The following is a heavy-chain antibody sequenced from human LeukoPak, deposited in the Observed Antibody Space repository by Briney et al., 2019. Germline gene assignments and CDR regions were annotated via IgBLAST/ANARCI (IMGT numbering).Heavy chain of an antibody. J-gene: IGHJ4*02. CDR1: GGSISSSSYY. CDR2: IYYSGST. D-gene: IGHD6-6*01. CDR3: ARGSIAARNFDY. Sequence: SETLSLTCTVSGGSISSSSYYWGWIRQPPGKGLEWIGSIYYSGSTYYNPSLKSRVTISVDTSKNRFSLKLSSVTAADTAVYYCARGSIAARNFDYWGQGTLVTVSS. V-gene: IGHV4-39*07.